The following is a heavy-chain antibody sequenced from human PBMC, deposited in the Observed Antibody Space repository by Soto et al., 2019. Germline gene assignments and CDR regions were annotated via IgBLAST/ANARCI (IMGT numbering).Heavy chain of an antibody. CDR1: GFTFDDYA. Sequence: GGSLRLSCAASGFTFDDYAMHWVRQTPGKGLEWVSGISWNSDNIGYADSVKGRFTISRDNAKNSLYLQMNSLGVEDTALYYCAKDGVGPEGPLYCSGGSCYSKNYYMDVWGKGTTVTVSS. D-gene: IGHD2-15*01. CDR2: ISWNSDNI. V-gene: IGHV3-9*01. J-gene: IGHJ6*03. CDR3: AKDGVGPEGPLYCSGGSCYSKNYYMDV.